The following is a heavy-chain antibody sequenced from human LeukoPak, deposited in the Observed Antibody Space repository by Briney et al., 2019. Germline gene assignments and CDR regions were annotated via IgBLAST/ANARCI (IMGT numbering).Heavy chain of an antibody. Sequence: ASVNVSCKASGYTFTSYYMHWVRQAPGQRLEWMGWINTGNGNTKYSQKFQGRVTITRDTSASTAYMALSSLRFEDTAIYYCARVYRERSYFDYWGQGTLVTVSS. V-gene: IGHV1-3*04. CDR3: ARVYRERSYFDY. CDR1: GYTFTSYY. J-gene: IGHJ4*02. D-gene: IGHD4-11*01. CDR2: INTGNGNT.